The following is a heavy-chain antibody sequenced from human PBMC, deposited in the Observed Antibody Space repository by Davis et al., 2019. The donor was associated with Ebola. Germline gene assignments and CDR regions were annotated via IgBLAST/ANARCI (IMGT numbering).Heavy chain of an antibody. CDR3: ARGHTLVGATDFDY. Sequence: SETLSLTCAVYGGSFSGYYWSWIRQLQGKGLEWIGSIYYIGSTYYNPSLKSRVTISVDTSKNQFSLKLSSVTAADTAVYYCARGHTLVGATDFDYWGQGTLVTVSS. CDR2: IYYIGST. D-gene: IGHD1-26*01. J-gene: IGHJ4*02. CDR1: GGSFSGYY. V-gene: IGHV4-34*01.